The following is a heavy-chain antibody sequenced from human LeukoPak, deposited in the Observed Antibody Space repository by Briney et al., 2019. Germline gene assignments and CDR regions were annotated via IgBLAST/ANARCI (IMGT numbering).Heavy chain of an antibody. V-gene: IGHV4-59*11. J-gene: IGHJ5*02. Sequence: SETLSLSCTVSGGSISSHYWSWIRQPPGEGLEWIGYIYYNGRTNYSPSLKSRVTISVDTSKNLFSLRLTSVTTADTAVYYCARYEGEAAGGFDPWGQGTLVTVSS. CDR3: ARYEGEAAGGFDP. D-gene: IGHD3-16*01. CDR1: GGSISSHY. CDR2: IYYNGRT.